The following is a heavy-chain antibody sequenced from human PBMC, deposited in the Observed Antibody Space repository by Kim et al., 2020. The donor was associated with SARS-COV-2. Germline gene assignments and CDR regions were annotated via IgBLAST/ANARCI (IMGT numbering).Heavy chain of an antibody. CDR3: ARRGRGSVLRYFDWLLTDFDY. V-gene: IGHV4-39*01. D-gene: IGHD3-9*01. Sequence: SETLSLTCTVSGGSISSSSYYWGWIRQPPGKGLEWIGSIYYSGSTYYNPSLKSRVTISVDTSKNQFSLKLSSVTAADTAVYYCARRGRGSVLRYFDWLLTDFDYWGQGTLVTVSS. CDR2: IYYSGST. J-gene: IGHJ4*02. CDR1: GGSISSSSYY.